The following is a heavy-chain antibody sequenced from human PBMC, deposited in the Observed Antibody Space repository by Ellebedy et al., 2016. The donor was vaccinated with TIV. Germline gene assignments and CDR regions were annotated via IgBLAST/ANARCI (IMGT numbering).Heavy chain of an antibody. D-gene: IGHD4/OR15-4a*01. CDR3: ARVLRATSGMDV. CDR2: INPDSGGT. V-gene: IGHV1-2*02. Sequence: ASVKVSCKTSGYIFTAYYIHWVRQPPGQGLEWMGWINPDSGGTNFPQTFQGRFTLARDTSVNPAYMELSRLQSDATAVYYCARVLRATSGMDVWGQGTTVTVS. J-gene: IGHJ6*02. CDR1: GYIFTAYY.